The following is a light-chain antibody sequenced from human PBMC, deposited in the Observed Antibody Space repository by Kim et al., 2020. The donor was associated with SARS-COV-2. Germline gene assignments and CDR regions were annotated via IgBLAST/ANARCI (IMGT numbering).Light chain of an antibody. Sequence: GQTITISCSGSSSNIGDNYVYWYQHLPGAAPKLLIYTDNERPSGVPDRFSGSKSGTAASLAISGLRSEDEADYYCATWDDSLSGVVFGGGTQLTVL. J-gene: IGLJ3*02. V-gene: IGLV1-47*02. CDR1: SSNIGDNY. CDR3: ATWDDSLSGVV. CDR2: TDN.